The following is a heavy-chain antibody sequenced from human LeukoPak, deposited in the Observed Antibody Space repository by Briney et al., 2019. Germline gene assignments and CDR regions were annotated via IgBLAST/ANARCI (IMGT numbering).Heavy chain of an antibody. CDR3: ARGVGRCSGGSCYRAFDI. V-gene: IGHV1-69*05. CDR1: GGTFSSYA. D-gene: IGHD2-15*01. CDR2: IIPIFGTA. J-gene: IGHJ3*02. Sequence: ASVKVSCKASGGTFSSYAISWVRQAPGQGLEWMGGIIPIFGTANYAQKFQGRVTITTDESTSTAYMELSSLRSEDTAVYYCARGVGRCSGGSCYRAFDIWGQGTMVTVSS.